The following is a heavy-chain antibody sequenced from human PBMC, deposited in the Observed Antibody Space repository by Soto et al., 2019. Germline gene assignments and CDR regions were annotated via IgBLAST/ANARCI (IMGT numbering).Heavy chain of an antibody. J-gene: IGHJ4*02. D-gene: IGHD3-16*02. V-gene: IGHV3-74*01. CDR1: GFDSSYYW. CDR3: ARVSQYYDYVWGSYRSYYFDY. CDR2: IDPDGTTT. Sequence: GGSLRLSCALSGFDSSYYWIQWFRQSPGKGLEWVSRIDPDGTTTNYADSVKGRFSVSRDNAKKTIYLQMNSLRAEDTAVYYCARVSQYYDYVWGSYRSYYFDYWGQGTLVTVSS.